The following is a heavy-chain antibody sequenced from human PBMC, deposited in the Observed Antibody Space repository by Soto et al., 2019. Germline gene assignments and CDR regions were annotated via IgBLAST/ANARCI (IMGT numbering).Heavy chain of an antibody. CDR2: IRSKAYGGTT. CDR3: TRDKGSYDFWSGYYYYYGMDV. CDR1: GFTFGDYA. D-gene: IGHD3-3*01. Sequence: LRLSCTASGFTFGDYAMSWVRQAPGKGLEWVGFIRSKAYGGTTEYAASVKGRFTISRDDSKSIAYLQMNSLKTEDTAVYYCTRDKGSYDFWSGYYYYYGMDVWGQGTTVTVSS. J-gene: IGHJ6*02. V-gene: IGHV3-49*04.